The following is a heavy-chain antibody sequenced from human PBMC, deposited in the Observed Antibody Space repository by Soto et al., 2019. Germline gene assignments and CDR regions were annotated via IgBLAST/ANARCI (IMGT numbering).Heavy chain of an antibody. Sequence: SVKVSCKASGYTFTCYYMHWVRQAPGQGLEWMGWINPHSGGTNYAQKFQGRVTMTRDTSISTAYMELSRLRSDDTAVYYCVGYCSSTSCYNPDYWGQGTLVTVSS. V-gene: IGHV1-2*02. CDR2: INPHSGGT. D-gene: IGHD2-2*03. CDR1: GYTFTCYY. CDR3: VGYCSSTSCYNPDY. J-gene: IGHJ4*02.